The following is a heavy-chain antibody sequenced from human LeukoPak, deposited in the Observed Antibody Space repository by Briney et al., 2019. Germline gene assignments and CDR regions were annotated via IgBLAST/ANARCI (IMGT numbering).Heavy chain of an antibody. CDR1: GCTFTGYY. J-gene: IGHJ5*02. CDR3: ARARRYCSSTSCGNWFDP. V-gene: IGHV1-2*02. D-gene: IGHD2-2*01. CDR2: INPNSGGT. Sequence: ASVKVSRKASGCTFTGYYMHWVRQAPGQGLEWMGWINPNSGGTNYAQKFQGRVTMTRDTSISTAYMELSRLRSDDTAVYYCARARRYCSSTSCGNWFDPWGQGTLVTVSS.